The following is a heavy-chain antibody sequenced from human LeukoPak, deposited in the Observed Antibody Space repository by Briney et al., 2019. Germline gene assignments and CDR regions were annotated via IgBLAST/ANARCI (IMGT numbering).Heavy chain of an antibody. J-gene: IGHJ4*02. Sequence: ASVKVSCKVSGYTLSELPMHWVRQTPGKGLEWMGGFNPEDGDTIYAQNFQGRLTMTEDTSTDAAYMELSSLGSEDTAVDYCATDFGYFDWLLTDSWGQGTLVTVSS. CDR1: GYTLSELP. CDR3: ATDFGYFDWLLTDS. V-gene: IGHV1-24*01. D-gene: IGHD3-9*01. CDR2: FNPEDGDT.